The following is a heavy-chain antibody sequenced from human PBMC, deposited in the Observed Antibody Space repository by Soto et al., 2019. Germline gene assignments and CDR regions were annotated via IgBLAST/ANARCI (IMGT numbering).Heavy chain of an antibody. V-gene: IGHV3-74*01. Sequence: GGSLRLSCAASGFTFSNYWMHWVRRAPGRGLVWVSLLNNDGSDTRYADSVKGRFTISRDNAKNTLYLQMNSLRAEDAAVYYCATLYGPFDIWGQGTLVT. D-gene: IGHD3-16*01. CDR2: LNNDGSDT. CDR1: GFTFSNYW. J-gene: IGHJ3*02. CDR3: ATLYGPFDI.